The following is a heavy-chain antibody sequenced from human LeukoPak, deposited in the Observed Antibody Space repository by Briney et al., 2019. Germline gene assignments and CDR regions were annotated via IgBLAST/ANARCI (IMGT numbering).Heavy chain of an antibody. CDR3: ARDGLITMVRGVLRLNNWFDP. Sequence: SETLSLTCTVSGGSISSSSYYWGWIRQPPGKGLEWIGSIYYSGSTYYNPSLKSRVTISVDTSKNQFSLKLSSVTAADTAVYHCARDGLITMVRGVLRLNNWFDPWGQGTLVTVSS. V-gene: IGHV4-39*07. J-gene: IGHJ5*02. CDR1: GGSISSSSYY. CDR2: IYYSGST. D-gene: IGHD3-10*01.